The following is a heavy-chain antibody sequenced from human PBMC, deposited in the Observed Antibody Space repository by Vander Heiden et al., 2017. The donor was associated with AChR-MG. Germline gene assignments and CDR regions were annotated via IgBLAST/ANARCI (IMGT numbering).Heavy chain of an antibody. J-gene: IGHJ5*02. CDR2: INPNSGGT. CDR3: ARVGRAAAVYNWFDP. CDR1: GYTLTGYY. Sequence: QVQLVQSGAEVKKPGASVKVSCKASGYTLTGYYMHWVRQAPGQGLEWMGWINPNSGGTNYAQKFQGRVTMTRDTSISTAYMELSRLRSDDTAVYYCARVGRAAAVYNWFDPWGQGTLVTVSS. V-gene: IGHV1-2*02. D-gene: IGHD6-13*01.